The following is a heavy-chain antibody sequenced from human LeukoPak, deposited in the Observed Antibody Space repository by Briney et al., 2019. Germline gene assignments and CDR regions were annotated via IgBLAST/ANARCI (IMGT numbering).Heavy chain of an antibody. D-gene: IGHD4-23*01. CDR2: IYSGGST. CDR3: ARGHLGNSPDY. Sequence: PGGSLRLSCAASGFTVSSNYMSWVRQAPGKGLEWVSVIYSGGSTYYADSVKGRFTISRDNSKNTLYLQMNSLRAEDTAVYYCARGHLGNSPDYWGQGALVTVSS. J-gene: IGHJ4*02. V-gene: IGHV3-53*01. CDR1: GFTVSSNY.